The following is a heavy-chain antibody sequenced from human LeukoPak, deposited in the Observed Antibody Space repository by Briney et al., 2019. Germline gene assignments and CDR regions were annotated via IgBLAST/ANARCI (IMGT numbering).Heavy chain of an antibody. D-gene: IGHD6-13*01. CDR1: GFTFSSYG. V-gene: IGHV3-30*18. Sequence: GGSLRLSCAASGFTFSSYGMHWVRQAPGKGLEWVAVISYDGSNKYYADSVKGRFTVSRDNSKNTLYLQMNSLRAEDTAVYYCAKGGYSSSWYGPLDYWGQGTLVTVSS. J-gene: IGHJ4*02. CDR3: AKGGYSSSWYGPLDY. CDR2: ISYDGSNK.